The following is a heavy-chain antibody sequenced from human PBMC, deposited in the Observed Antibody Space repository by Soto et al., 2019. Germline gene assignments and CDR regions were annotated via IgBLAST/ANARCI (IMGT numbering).Heavy chain of an antibody. V-gene: IGHV1-18*01. D-gene: IGHD3-3*01. CDR2: ISAYNGNT. Sequence: ASVKVSCKASGYTFTSYGISWVLQAPGQGLEWMGWISAYNGNTNYAQKLQGRVTMTTDTSTSTAYMELRSLRSDDTAVYYCARVEGDYFFWIGYRMHWFVSWCQGTLVNV. CDR3: ARVEGDYFFWIGYRMHWFVS. J-gene: IGHJ5*01. CDR1: GYTFTSYG.